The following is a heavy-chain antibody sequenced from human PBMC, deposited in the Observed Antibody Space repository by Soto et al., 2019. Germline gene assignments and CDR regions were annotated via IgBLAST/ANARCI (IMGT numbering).Heavy chain of an antibody. CDR3: ARVPTDYSSNYVRDDY. D-gene: IGHD4-4*01. CDR2: IYYSGST. J-gene: IGHJ4*02. CDR1: GGSISSGGYY. Sequence: SETLSLTCTVSGGSISSGGYYWSWIRQHPGKGLEWIGYIYYSGSTYYNPSLKSRVTISVDTSKNQFSLKLSSVTAADTAVYYCARVPTDYSSNYVRDDYWGQGTLVTVSS. V-gene: IGHV4-31*03.